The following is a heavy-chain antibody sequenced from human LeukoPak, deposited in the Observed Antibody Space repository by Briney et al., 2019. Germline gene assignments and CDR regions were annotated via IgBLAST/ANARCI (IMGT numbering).Heavy chain of an antibody. V-gene: IGHV4-31*03. CDR3: ARTYGSGNDAFDI. CDR1: GGSISSGGYY. Sequence: SETLSLTCNVSGGSISSGGYYWSWIRQHPGKGLEWIGYIYYSGSTYYNPSLKSRVTISVDTSKNQFSLKLSSVTAADTAVYYCARTYGSGNDAFDIWGQGTMVTVSS. CDR2: IYYSGST. J-gene: IGHJ3*02. D-gene: IGHD3-10*01.